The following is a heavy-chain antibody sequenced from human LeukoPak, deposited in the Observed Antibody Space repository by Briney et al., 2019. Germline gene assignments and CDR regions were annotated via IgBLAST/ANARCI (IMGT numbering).Heavy chain of an antibody. CDR1: GFSVSSYE. D-gene: IGHD6-19*01. Sequence: PGGSLRLSCAASGFSVSSYEMNWVRQAPGKGLEWVAVISYDGSNKYYADSVKGRFTISRDNSKNTLYLQMNSLRAEDTAVYYCARDPPSGWPLGMDVWGQGTTVTVSS. CDR2: ISYDGSNK. V-gene: IGHV3-30-3*01. J-gene: IGHJ6*02. CDR3: ARDPPSGWPLGMDV.